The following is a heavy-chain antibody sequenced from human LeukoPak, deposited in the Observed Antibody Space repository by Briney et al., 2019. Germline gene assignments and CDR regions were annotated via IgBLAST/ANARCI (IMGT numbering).Heavy chain of an antibody. Sequence: ASVKVSCKASGYTFTSYYMHWVRQAPGQGLEWMGIINPTGGSTTYAQKFQGRVTMTRDTSTSTVYMELSSLRSDDTAVYYCARTAARRFDYWGQGTLVTVSS. V-gene: IGHV1-46*01. D-gene: IGHD6-6*01. J-gene: IGHJ4*02. CDR2: INPTGGST. CDR1: GYTFTSYY. CDR3: ARTAARRFDY.